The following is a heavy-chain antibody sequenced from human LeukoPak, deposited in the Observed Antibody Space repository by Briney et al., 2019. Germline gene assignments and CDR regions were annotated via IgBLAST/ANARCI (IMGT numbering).Heavy chain of an antibody. Sequence: SETLSLTCTVSGGSISSYYWSWIRQPPGKGLEWIGYIYYSGSTNYNPSFKSRVTTAVDTTKTQFSLKLSSVTAADTAVYYCARDSGTTGEVKFDPWGQGTLVTVSA. CDR2: IYYSGST. J-gene: IGHJ5*02. D-gene: IGHD3-10*01. V-gene: IGHV4-59*12. CDR1: GGSISSYY. CDR3: ARDSGTTGEVKFDP.